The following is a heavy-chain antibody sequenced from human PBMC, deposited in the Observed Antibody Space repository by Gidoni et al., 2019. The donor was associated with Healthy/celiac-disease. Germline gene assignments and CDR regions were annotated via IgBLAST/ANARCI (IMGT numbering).Heavy chain of an antibody. V-gene: IGHV1-69*01. CDR2: IIPIFGTA. Sequence: QVQLVQSGAEVKKPGSSGKVSCKASGGTFSSYAIRWVRQAPGQGLEWMGGIIPIFGTANYAQKFQGRVTITADESTSTAYMELSSLRSEDTAVYYCARSFGRDYYDSSGYYYYYYGMDVWGQGTTVTVSS. CDR1: GGTFSSYA. J-gene: IGHJ6*02. CDR3: ARSFGRDYYDSSGYYYYYYGMDV. D-gene: IGHD3-22*01.